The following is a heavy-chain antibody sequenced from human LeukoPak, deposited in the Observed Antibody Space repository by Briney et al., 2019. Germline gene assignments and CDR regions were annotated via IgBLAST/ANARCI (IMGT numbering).Heavy chain of an antibody. CDR3: ARGSPITGTTDY. Sequence: SETLSLTCAVYGGSFSGYYWSWIRQPPGKGLEWIGEINHSGSTNYNPSLKSRVTISVDTFKNQFSLKLSSVTAADTAVYYCARGSPITGTTDYWGQGTLVTVSS. D-gene: IGHD1-7*01. CDR1: GGSFSGYY. CDR2: INHSGST. V-gene: IGHV4-34*01. J-gene: IGHJ4*02.